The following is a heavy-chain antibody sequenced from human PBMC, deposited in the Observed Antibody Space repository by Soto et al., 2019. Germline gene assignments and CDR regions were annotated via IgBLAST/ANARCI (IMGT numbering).Heavy chain of an antibody. Sequence: PGESLKISCKGSGYSFTSYWIGWVRQMPGKGLEWMGIIYPGDSDTRYSPSFQGQVTISADKSISTAYLQWSSLKASDTAMYYCARQDGIAALYYGMDVWGQGTTVTVSS. V-gene: IGHV5-51*01. CDR1: GYSFTSYW. D-gene: IGHD6-6*01. CDR2: IYPGDSDT. CDR3: ARQDGIAALYYGMDV. J-gene: IGHJ6*02.